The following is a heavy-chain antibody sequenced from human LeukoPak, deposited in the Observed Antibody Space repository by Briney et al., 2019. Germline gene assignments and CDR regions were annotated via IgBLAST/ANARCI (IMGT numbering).Heavy chain of an antibody. CDR3: ARVIRGSYSDAFDI. CDR2: INPNSGDT. Sequence: ASVKVSCKASGYTFTGYHIHWVRQAPGQGLEWMGWINPNSGDTNYAEKFQARVTMSRDTSTSTAYMGLSRLRSDDTAVYFCARVIRGSYSDAFDIWGQGTLVTLSS. V-gene: IGHV1-2*02. D-gene: IGHD3-16*01. J-gene: IGHJ3*02. CDR1: GYTFTGYH.